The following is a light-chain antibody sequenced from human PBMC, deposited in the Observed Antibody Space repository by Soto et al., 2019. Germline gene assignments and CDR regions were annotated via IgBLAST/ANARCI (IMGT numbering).Light chain of an antibody. CDR1: SSDVGGYNY. V-gene: IGLV2-8*01. Sequence: QSSLTQPPSASGSPGQSVAISCTGTSSDVGGYNYVSWYQQHPGKAPKLMIYEVNKRPSGVPDRLSGSKSGNTASLTVSGRQAEDEADYYCSPYEGSSNGFG. J-gene: IGLJ7*01. CDR3: SPYEGSSNG. CDR2: EVN.